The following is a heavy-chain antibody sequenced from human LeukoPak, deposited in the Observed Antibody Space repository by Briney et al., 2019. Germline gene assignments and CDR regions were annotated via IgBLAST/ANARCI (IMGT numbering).Heavy chain of an antibody. CDR2: INPSGGST. CDR1: GYTFINYY. J-gene: IGHJ4*02. V-gene: IGHV1-46*01. Sequence: ASVKVSCKAPGYTFINYYMHWVRQAPGQGLEWMGMINPSGGSTSSAQKFQGRVTMTRDTSTSTVYMELSSLRSEDTAVYYCARESVGSDYFDFWGQGTLVTVSS. D-gene: IGHD1-26*01. CDR3: ARESVGSDYFDF.